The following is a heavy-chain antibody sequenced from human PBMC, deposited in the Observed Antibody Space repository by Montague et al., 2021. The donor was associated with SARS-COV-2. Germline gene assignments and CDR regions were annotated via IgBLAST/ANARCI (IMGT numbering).Heavy chain of an antibody. CDR1: GGSFKNYY. Sequence: SETLSLTYTVSGGSFKNYYWSWIRQPPGKGLEWIGYVHHDGSSGSANYNPSVWSRVTISVDTSKKQFSLHLSSVTPADTAVYFCARVFDNSGYALDYWGQGTQVTVSS. J-gene: IGHJ4*02. CDR3: ARVFDNSGYALDY. D-gene: IGHD5-12*01. CDR2: VHHDGSSGSA. V-gene: IGHV4-59*01.